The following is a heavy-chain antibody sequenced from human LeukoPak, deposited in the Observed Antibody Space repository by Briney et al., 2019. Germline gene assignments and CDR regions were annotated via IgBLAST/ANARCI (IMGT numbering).Heavy chain of an antibody. V-gene: IGHV3-49*03. D-gene: IGHD6-19*01. CDR3: SRGSGWLSVY. CDR1: GFTFGDYL. Sequence: GGSLRLSCTASGFTFGDYLMSWFRQAPGKGLEWIGFISGGTTEYAASVKGRFTISRDDSTSIAYLQMNSLTIEGTAVYYCSRGSGWLSVYWGQGTLVTVSS. CDR2: ISGGTT. J-gene: IGHJ4*02.